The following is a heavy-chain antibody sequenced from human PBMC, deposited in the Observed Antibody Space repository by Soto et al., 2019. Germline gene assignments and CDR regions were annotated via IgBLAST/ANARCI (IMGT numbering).Heavy chain of an antibody. V-gene: IGHV4-39*01. CDR2: IYHTGNT. D-gene: IGHD3-22*01. CDR1: AGTLRTSRYY. Sequence: SQTCCHRYTVSAGTLRTSRYYLARLRQPPGKGLEWIGSIYHTGNTYYNPSLRSRVTISVDTSKNQFSLKLTSVTAADTAVYYCARDYYDSSHYSTSCFDPWSQGT. CDR3: ARDYYDSSHYSTSCFDP. J-gene: IGHJ5*02.